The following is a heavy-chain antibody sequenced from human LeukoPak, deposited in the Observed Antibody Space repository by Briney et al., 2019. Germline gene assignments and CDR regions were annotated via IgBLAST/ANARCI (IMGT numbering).Heavy chain of an antibody. CDR2: INTNTGNP. V-gene: IGHV7-4-1*02. CDR1: GYTFTSYA. Sequence: GASVKVSCKASGYTFTSYAMNWVRQAPGQGLEWMGWINTNTGNPTYAQGFTGRFVFSLDTSVSTAYLQISSLKAEDTAVYYCHRGGGGSFSNRNPINDYWGQGTLVTVSS. CDR3: HRGGGGSFSNRNPINDY. J-gene: IGHJ4*02. D-gene: IGHD1-14*01.